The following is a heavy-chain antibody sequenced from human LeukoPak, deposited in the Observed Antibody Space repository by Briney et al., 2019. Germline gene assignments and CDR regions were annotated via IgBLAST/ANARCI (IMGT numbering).Heavy chain of an antibody. CDR2: TYYRSKWYN. Sequence: SQTPSLTCAISGDSVSSNSVAWNWIRQSPSRGLEWLGRTYYRSKWYNDYAVSVKSRITINPDTSKNQLSLQLNSVTPEDTAVYYCAGKSADSGLDSWGQGTLVTVSS. J-gene: IGHJ4*02. CDR1: GDSVSSNSVA. CDR3: AGKSADSGLDS. V-gene: IGHV6-1*01. D-gene: IGHD6-13*01.